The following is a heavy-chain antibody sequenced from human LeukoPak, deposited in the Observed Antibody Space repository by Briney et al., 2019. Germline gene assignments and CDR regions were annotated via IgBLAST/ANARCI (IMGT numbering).Heavy chain of an antibody. V-gene: IGHV3-30*18. J-gene: IGHJ5*02. CDR3: AKDAYGSGSYYLNWFDP. CDR1: GFTFSSYG. D-gene: IGHD3-10*01. Sequence: GGSLRLSCAASGFTFSSYGMHWVRQAPGKGLEWAAVISYDGSNKYYADSVKGRFTISRDNSKNTLYLQMNSLRAEDTAVYYCAKDAYGSGSYYLNWFDPWGQGTLVTVSS. CDR2: ISYDGSNK.